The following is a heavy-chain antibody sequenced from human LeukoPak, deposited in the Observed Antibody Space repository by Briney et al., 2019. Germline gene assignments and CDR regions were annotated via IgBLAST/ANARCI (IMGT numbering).Heavy chain of an antibody. CDR1: GFTFSNHE. CDR2: ISSSGSTI. V-gene: IGHV3-48*03. Sequence: GGSLRLSCAASGFTFSNHEFNWVRQAPGKGLEWVSDISSSGSTIKYADSVKGRFTISRDNAKNSLYLQMNSLRAEDTAVYYCASGSYRYLAFDIWGQGTMVTVSA. D-gene: IGHD3-16*02. J-gene: IGHJ3*02. CDR3: ASGSYRYLAFDI.